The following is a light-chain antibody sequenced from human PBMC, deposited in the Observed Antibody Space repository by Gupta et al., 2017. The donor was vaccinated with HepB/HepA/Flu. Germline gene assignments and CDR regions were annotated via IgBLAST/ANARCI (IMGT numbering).Light chain of an antibody. V-gene: IGLV1-44*01. J-gene: IGLJ1*01. CDR2: SNN. CDR1: SSNIGSNT. Sequence: QSVLTQPPSASGTPGQRVTISCSGSSSNIGSNTVNWYRQLPGTAPKLLIYSNNQRPSGVPDRFSGSKSGTSASRAISRLQSEDEADYYCAAWDDRLNGYVFGTGTEVTVL. CDR3: AAWDDRLNGYV.